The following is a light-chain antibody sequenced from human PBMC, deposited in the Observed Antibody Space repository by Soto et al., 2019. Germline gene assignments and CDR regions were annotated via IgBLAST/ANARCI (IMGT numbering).Light chain of an antibody. V-gene: IGLV2-8*01. CDR3: SSYAGSNSRYL. J-gene: IGLJ1*01. Sequence: QSALTQPPSASGSPGQSVTISCTGANSDVGSYNYVSWYQQHPGKAPKLMIYEVNKRHSGVPDRFSGAKSGNTASLTVSALQAEDEADDYCSSYAGSNSRYLFGSGTKLTV. CDR1: NSDVGSYNY. CDR2: EVN.